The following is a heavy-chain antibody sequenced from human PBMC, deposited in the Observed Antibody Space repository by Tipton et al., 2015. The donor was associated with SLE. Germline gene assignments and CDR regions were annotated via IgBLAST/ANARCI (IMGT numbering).Heavy chain of an antibody. CDR1: GFTFSSYA. V-gene: IGHV3-23*01. CDR2: ISGSGGST. D-gene: IGHD1-26*01. Sequence: GSLRLSCAASGFTFSSYAMSWVRQAPGKGLEWVSAISGSGGSTYYADSVKGRFTISRDNSKNTLYLQMNSLRAEDTAVYYCAKAKWELLYFDYWGQGTLVTVSS. J-gene: IGHJ4*02. CDR3: AKAKWELLYFDY.